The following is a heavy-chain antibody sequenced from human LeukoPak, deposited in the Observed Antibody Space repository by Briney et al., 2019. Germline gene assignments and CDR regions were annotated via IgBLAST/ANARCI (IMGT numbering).Heavy chain of an antibody. V-gene: IGHV3-15*01. CDR1: GFTFSDAL. Sequence: GGSLRLSCAASGFTFSDALVSGVRQAPGMGLEWVGRIKSKTDGGTTDYAAPVKGRFSISRDDSSGTLYLLMNSLNIEDTAVYYCSTSLRGSDCCLDYWGQGTLVAVSS. CDR2: IKSKTDGGTT. CDR3: STSLRGSDCCLDY. J-gene: IGHJ4*02. D-gene: IGHD2-21*02.